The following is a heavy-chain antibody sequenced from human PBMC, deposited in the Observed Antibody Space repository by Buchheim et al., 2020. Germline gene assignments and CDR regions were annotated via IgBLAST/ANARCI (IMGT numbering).Heavy chain of an antibody. V-gene: IGHV3-23*01. J-gene: IGHJ6*02. Sequence: EVQLLESGGGLVQPGGSLRLSCAASGFTFSSYAMSWVRQAPGKGLEWVSAISGSGGSTYYADSVKGRFTISRDNSKNTPYLQMNSLRAEDTAVYYCAKDGYSSGWYYYYGMDVWGQGTT. CDR3: AKDGYSSGWYYYYGMDV. CDR1: GFTFSSYA. CDR2: ISGSGGST. D-gene: IGHD6-19*01.